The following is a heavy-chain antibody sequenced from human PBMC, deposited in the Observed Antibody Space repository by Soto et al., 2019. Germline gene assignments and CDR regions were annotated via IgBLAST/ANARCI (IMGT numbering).Heavy chain of an antibody. J-gene: IGHJ4*02. D-gene: IGHD3-16*01. CDR2: ISYDGGDR. Sequence: QVQLVESGGGVVPPGRSLRLSCAGSGFTFGNYGMHWLRQAPGKGLEWLTVISYDGGDRYYADSVEGRFVISREDSTKEVFMQMNSVRVEDSAVYYCAKAGGAHKSPLDYWGQGIQVTVS. CDR3: AKAGGAHKSPLDY. V-gene: IGHV3-30*18. CDR1: GFTFGNYG.